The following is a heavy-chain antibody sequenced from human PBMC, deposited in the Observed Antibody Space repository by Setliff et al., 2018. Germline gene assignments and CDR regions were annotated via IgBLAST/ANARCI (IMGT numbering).Heavy chain of an antibody. CDR3: VNDIWDYLNAFDV. V-gene: IGHV3-74*01. J-gene: IGHJ3*01. D-gene: IGHD1-7*01. CDR1: GFTFVNYW. CDR2: VNSDGSST. Sequence: PGGSLRLSCAASGFTFVNYWMHWVRQAPGKGLVWVSRVNSDGSSTIYADSVKGRFTVSRDNSKNTLYLQMNSLRTDDTAVYYCVNDIWDYLNAFDVWGQGTRVTVSS.